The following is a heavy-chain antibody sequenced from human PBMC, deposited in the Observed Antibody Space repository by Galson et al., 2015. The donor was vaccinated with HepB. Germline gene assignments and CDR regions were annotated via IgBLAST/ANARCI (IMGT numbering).Heavy chain of an antibody. V-gene: IGHV4-34*01. CDR2: INHSGRT. CDR3: ARVWPDNDQRGGTLLDQ. J-gene: IGHJ4*02. Sequence: SETLSLTCAVYGGSLSDYYWTWIRQPPGKGLEWIGEINHSGRTSYNPSLRSRVTISVDRSKNQFSLKLTSVIAADTAVYYCARVWPDNDQRGGTLLDQWGQGALVAVSS. CDR1: GGSLSDYY. D-gene: IGHD1-26*01.